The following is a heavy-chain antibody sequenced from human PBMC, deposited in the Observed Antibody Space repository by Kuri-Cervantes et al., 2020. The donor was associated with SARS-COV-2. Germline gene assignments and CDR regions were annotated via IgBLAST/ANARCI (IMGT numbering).Heavy chain of an antibody. V-gene: IGHV3-15*01. D-gene: IGHD6-6*01. CDR3: ARDRAYSSSEYNWFDP. CDR1: GFTFSNAW. J-gene: IGHJ5*02. CDR2: IKSKTDGGTT. Sequence: GESLKISCAASGFTFSNAWMSWVRQAPGKGLEWVGRIKSKTDGGTTDYAAPVKGRFTISRDNAKNSLYLQMNSLRAEDTAVYYCARDRAYSSSEYNWFDPWGQGTLVTVSS.